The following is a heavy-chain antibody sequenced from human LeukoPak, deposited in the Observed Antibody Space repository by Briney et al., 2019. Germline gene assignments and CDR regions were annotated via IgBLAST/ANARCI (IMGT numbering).Heavy chain of an antibody. Sequence: SETLSLTCTVSGGSISSSSYYWGWIRQPPGKGLEWIGSIYYSGSTYYNPSLKSRVTISVDTSKNQFSLKLSSVTAADTAVYYCARVNTEGPDYYYYYYMDVWGKGTTVTISS. CDR3: ARVNTEGPDYYYYYYMDV. CDR2: IYYSGST. CDR1: GGSISSSSYY. V-gene: IGHV4-39*07. J-gene: IGHJ6*03.